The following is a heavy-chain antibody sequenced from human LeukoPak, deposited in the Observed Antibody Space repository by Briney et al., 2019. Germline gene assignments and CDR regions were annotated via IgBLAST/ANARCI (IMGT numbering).Heavy chain of an antibody. J-gene: IGHJ4*02. CDR3: ARDGDFWSGYGYYFDY. CDR1: GGSFSGYY. D-gene: IGHD3-3*01. Sequence: SETLSLTCAVYGGSFSGYYWSWIRQPPGKGLEWIGEINHSGSTNYNPSLKSRVTISVDTSKNQFSLKLSSVTAADTAVYYCARDGDFWSGYGYYFDYWGQGTLVTVSS. CDR2: INHSGST. V-gene: IGHV4-34*01.